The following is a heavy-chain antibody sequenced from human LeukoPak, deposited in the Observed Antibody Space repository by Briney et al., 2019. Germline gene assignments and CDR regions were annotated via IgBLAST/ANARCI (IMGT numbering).Heavy chain of an antibody. J-gene: IGHJ3*02. V-gene: IGHV3-48*03. CDR3: ARDRDPGYNDSSGYRRVNAFDI. CDR1: GFTFSSYE. CDR2: ISTSGSTK. D-gene: IGHD3-22*01. Sequence: PGGSLRLSCAASGFTFSSYEMNWVRQAPGKGLEWVSYISTSGSTKYYADSVKGRFTISRDNAKNSLYLQMNSLRAEDTAVYYCARDRDPGYNDSSGYRRVNAFDIWGQGTMVTASS.